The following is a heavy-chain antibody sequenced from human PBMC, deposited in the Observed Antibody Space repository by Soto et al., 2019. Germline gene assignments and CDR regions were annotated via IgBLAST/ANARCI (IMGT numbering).Heavy chain of an antibody. CDR3: AIDSSGYYYPGAFDI. D-gene: IGHD3-22*01. CDR2: IYPGDSDT. CDR1: GYSFTSYW. J-gene: IGHJ3*02. V-gene: IGHV5-51*01. Sequence: GESLKISCKGSGYSFTSYWIGWVRQMPGKGLEWMGIIYPGDSDTRYSPSFQGQVTISADKSISTAYLQWSSLEASDTAMYYCAIDSSGYYYPGAFDIWGQGTMVTVSS.